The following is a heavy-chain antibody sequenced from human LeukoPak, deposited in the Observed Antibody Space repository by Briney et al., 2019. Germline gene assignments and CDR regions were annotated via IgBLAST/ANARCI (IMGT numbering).Heavy chain of an antibody. CDR1: GYTFTGYY. Sequence: ASVKVSCKASGYTFTGYYMHWVRQAPGQGLEWMGWINPNSGGTNYAQKFQGRVTMTRDTSTSTVYMELSSLRSEDTAVYYCARDRVGATWFDPWGQGTLVTVSS. D-gene: IGHD1-26*01. CDR3: ARDRVGATWFDP. CDR2: INPNSGGT. J-gene: IGHJ5*02. V-gene: IGHV1-2*02.